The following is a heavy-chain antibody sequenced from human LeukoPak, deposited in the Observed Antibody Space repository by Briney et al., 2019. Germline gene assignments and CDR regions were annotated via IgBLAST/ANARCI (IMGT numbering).Heavy chain of an antibody. V-gene: IGHV1-2*02. Sequence: GASVKVSCKASGYTFTGYYMHWVRQAPGQGLEWMGWINPNSGGTNYAQKFQGRVTMTRDTSISTAYMELSRLRSDGTAVYYCALITRAGYSYGPGLFDYWGQGTLVTVSS. CDR2: INPNSGGT. J-gene: IGHJ4*02. CDR1: GYTFTGYY. CDR3: ALITRAGYSYGPGLFDY. D-gene: IGHD5-18*01.